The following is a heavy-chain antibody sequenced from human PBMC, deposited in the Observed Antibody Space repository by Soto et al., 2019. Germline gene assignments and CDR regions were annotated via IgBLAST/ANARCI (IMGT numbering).Heavy chain of an antibody. Sequence: PSQTLSLTCAISGDSVSTNSGAWNWIRQSPSRGLEWLGRTFYRSRWYSDYADSVKGRININSDTSKNQFSLQRSSVTPEDTAVYYCARAGSTMYRLHPHFDYWGQGTLVTVSS. CDR2: TFYRSRWYS. D-gene: IGHD3-9*01. CDR1: GDSVSTNSGA. CDR3: ARAGSTMYRLHPHFDY. V-gene: IGHV6-1*01. J-gene: IGHJ4*02.